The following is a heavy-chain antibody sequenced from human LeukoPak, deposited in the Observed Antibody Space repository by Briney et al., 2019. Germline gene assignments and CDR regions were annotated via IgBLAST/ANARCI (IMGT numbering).Heavy chain of an antibody. J-gene: IGHJ6*02. CDR2: TYYRSKWFN. D-gene: IGHD6-13*01. CDR3: ARDQAAAGEYYYYGLDV. CDR1: GDTVSSNSAA. V-gene: IGHV6-1*01. Sequence: SQTLSLTCTISGDTVSSNSAAWNWIRQSPSRGLEWLGRTYYRSKWFNDYAVSVKSRITISPDTSRNQFSLQLNSVTPEDTALYYCARDQAAAGEYYYYGLDVWGQGTTVTVSS.